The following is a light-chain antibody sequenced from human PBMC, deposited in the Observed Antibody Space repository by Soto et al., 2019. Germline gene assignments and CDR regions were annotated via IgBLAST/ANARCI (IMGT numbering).Light chain of an antibody. CDR1: QSLLYNNTYNY. V-gene: IGKV2-28*01. J-gene: IGKJ5*01. CDR2: FGS. CDR3: MQALQSLT. Sequence: EIVITLSPLTLPFIPLEPASISCRSSQSLLYNNTYNYLDWYVQKPGQSPQLLIYFGSNRAPGVPDRFSGSGSGTDFTLKINRVEAEDVGTYYCMQALQSLTFGQGTRLEI.